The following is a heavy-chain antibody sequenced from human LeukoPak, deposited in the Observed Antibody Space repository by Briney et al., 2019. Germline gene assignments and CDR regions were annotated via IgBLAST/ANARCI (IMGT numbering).Heavy chain of an antibody. Sequence: GGSLRLSCTGSGFNFNMFAMNWVRPAPGQGLEWVSGLSRGGATTNYADSVKGRFTISRDKSKNMVFLQMNSLRAEDTAVYYCAKDPLNWFDPWGQGTLVTVSS. J-gene: IGHJ5*02. CDR2: LSRGGATT. CDR3: AKDPLNWFDP. CDR1: GFNFNMFA. V-gene: IGHV3-23*01.